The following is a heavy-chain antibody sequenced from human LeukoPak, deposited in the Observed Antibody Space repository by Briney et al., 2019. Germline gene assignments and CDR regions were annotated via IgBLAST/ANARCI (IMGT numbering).Heavy chain of an antibody. CDR3: AKGYYYDSKGFDY. Sequence: PRGSLRLSCAASGFTFSSYAMSWVRQAPGKGLEWVSAISGSGGSTYYAGSVKGRFTISRDNSKNTLYLQMNSLRAEDTAVYYCAKGYYYDSKGFDYWGQGTLVTVSS. J-gene: IGHJ4*02. CDR1: GFTFSSYA. D-gene: IGHD3-22*01. CDR2: ISGSGGST. V-gene: IGHV3-23*01.